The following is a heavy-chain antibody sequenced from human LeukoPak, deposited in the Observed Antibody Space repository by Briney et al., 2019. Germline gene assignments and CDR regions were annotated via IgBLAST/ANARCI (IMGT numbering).Heavy chain of an antibody. J-gene: IGHJ6*03. CDR2: TYYSGST. Sequence: SETLSLTCTVSGGSISSSSYYWGWIRQPPGKGLEWIGSTYYSGSTYYNPSLKSRVTISVDTSKNQFSLKLSAVTAADTAVYYCASVRRGFGESSKYYSYYYMDVWGNGTTVTISS. D-gene: IGHD3-10*01. V-gene: IGHV4-39*01. CDR1: GGSISSSSYY. CDR3: ASVRRGFGESSKYYSYYYMDV.